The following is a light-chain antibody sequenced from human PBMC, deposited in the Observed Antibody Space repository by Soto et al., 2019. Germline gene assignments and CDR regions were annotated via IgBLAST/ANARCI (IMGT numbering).Light chain of an antibody. V-gene: IGLV2-14*01. CDR2: DVS. CDR3: SAFPGTTYV. CDR1: SSDVGGNKY. Sequence: QSVLTQPASLSGSPGQSITISCTGSSSDVGGNKYVSWYQQYPGKAPKLMICDVSNRPSGVSNRFSGSKSGNTASLTISGLQAEDEADYYCSAFPGTTYVFGTGTKVTVL. J-gene: IGLJ1*01.